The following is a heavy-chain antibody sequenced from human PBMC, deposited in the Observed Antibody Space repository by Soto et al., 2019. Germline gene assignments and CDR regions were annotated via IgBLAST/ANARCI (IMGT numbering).Heavy chain of an antibody. CDR3: ARGLFSETHYSGGWYFFDY. CDR2: IYYSGST. J-gene: IGHJ4*02. V-gene: IGHV4-30-4*01. D-gene: IGHD1-26*01. Sequence: SETLSLTCTVSGGSISSGDYYWSWIRQPPGKGLEWIGYIYYSGSTYYNPSLKSRVTISVDTSKNQFSLKLSSVTAADTAVYYCARGLFSETHYSGGWYFFDYWGQGTLVTVSS. CDR1: GGSISSGDYY.